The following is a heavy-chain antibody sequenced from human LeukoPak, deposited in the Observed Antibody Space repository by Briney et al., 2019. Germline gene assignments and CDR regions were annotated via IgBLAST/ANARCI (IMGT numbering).Heavy chain of an antibody. CDR1: GFTFSSYA. CDR3: ARDHNDFWSGVDAFDI. CDR2: ISGSGGST. D-gene: IGHD3-3*01. J-gene: IGHJ3*02. V-gene: IGHV3-23*01. Sequence: PGGSLRLSCAASGFTFSSYAMSWVRQAPGKGLEWVSAISGSGGSTYYADSVKGRFTISRDNAKNSLYLQMNSLRAEDTAVYYCARDHNDFWSGVDAFDIWGQGTMVIVSS.